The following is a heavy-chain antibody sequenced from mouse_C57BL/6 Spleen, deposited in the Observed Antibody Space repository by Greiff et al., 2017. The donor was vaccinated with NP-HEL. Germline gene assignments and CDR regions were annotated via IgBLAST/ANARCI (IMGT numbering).Heavy chain of an antibody. V-gene: IGHV1-81*01. CDR2: IYPRSGNT. CDR3: AYITTVVGPYFDV. J-gene: IGHJ1*03. CDR1: GFTFTSYG. Sequence: VQLQQSGAELARSGASVKLSCKASGFTFTSYGISWVKQRTGQGLEWIGGIYPRSGNTYYNVKFTGKFTLPAVKSSSTAYMELRSLTSEDSAVYFCAYITTVVGPYFDVWGTGTTVTVSS. D-gene: IGHD1-1*01.